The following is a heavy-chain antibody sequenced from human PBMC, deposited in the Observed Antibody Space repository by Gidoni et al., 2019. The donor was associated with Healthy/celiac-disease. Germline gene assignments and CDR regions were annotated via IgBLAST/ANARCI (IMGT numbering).Heavy chain of an antibody. J-gene: IGHJ5*02. Sequence: QVQLQQWGAGLLKPSETLSLTCAVYGGSFSGYYWSWIRQPPGKGLEWIGEINHSGSTNYNPSLKSRVTISVDTSKNQFSLKLSSVTAADTAVYYCARGRFWSGYSNNWFDPWGQGTLVTVSS. CDR2: INHSGST. CDR1: GGSFSGYY. D-gene: IGHD3-3*01. CDR3: ARGRFWSGYSNNWFDP. V-gene: IGHV4-34*01.